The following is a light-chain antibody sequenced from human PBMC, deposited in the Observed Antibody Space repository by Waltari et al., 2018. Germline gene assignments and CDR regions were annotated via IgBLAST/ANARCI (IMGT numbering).Light chain of an antibody. CDR1: SSVVGGDES. Sequence: QSALSQPASVSGSPGQSITISCTGSSSVVGGDESVSWYLDHPGQAPKGIIYDVNKRPSGVSDRFSGSKSGNTASLTISGLQAEDVANYYCCSQSSYNGVIFGGGTKLTVL. V-gene: IGLV2-14*03. CDR3: CSQSSYNGVI. CDR2: DVN. J-gene: IGLJ2*01.